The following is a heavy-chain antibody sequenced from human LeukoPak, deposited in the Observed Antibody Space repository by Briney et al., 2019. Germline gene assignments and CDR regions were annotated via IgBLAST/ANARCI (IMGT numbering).Heavy chain of an antibody. D-gene: IGHD3-10*01. Sequence: PGGSLRLSCAASGFTVSSNYMSWVRQAPGKGLEWVSVIYSGGSTYYADSVKGRFTISRDNSKNTLYLQMNSLRAEDTAVYYCAREEIYGSGSYYPDYWGQGTLVTVSS. CDR1: GFTVSSNY. J-gene: IGHJ4*02. V-gene: IGHV3-66*01. CDR3: AREEIYGSGSYYPDY. CDR2: IYSGGST.